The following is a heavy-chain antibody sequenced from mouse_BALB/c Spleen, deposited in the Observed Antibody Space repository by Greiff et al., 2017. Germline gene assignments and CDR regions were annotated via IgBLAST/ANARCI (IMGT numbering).Heavy chain of an antibody. Sequence: VQLQQSGPGLVQPSQSLSITCTVSGFSLTSYGVHWVRQSPGKGLEWLGVIWSGGSTDYNAAFISRLSISKDNSKSQVFFKMNSLQANDTAIYYCARKTYYRYDGYYAMDYWGQGTSVTVSS. CDR3: ARKTYYRYDGYYAMDY. D-gene: IGHD2-14*01. CDR2: IWSGGST. CDR1: GFSLTSYG. V-gene: IGHV2-2*02. J-gene: IGHJ4*01.